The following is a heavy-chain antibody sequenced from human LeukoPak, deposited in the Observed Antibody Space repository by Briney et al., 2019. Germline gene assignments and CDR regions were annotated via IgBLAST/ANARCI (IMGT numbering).Heavy chain of an antibody. CDR1: GGTFSSYA. Sequence: WASVKVSCKASGGTFSSYAISWVRQAPGQGLEWMGGIIPIFGTANYAQKFQGRVTITEDESTSTAYMELSSLRSEDTAVYYCAKRPPQIRVTTPAYLDYWGKGTLDPVPS. D-gene: IGHD1/OR15-1a*01. CDR3: AKRPPQIRVTTPAYLDY. V-gene: IGHV1-69*13. CDR2: IIPIFGTA. J-gene: IGHJ4*02.